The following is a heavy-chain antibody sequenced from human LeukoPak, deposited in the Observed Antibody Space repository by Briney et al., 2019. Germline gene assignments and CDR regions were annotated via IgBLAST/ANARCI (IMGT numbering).Heavy chain of an antibody. CDR3: ARVPHLYYGSGSYQLDY. V-gene: IGHV3-23*01. CDR2: ISGSGGST. Sequence: GGSLRLSCAASGFSFSGYALSWVRQAPGKGLEWVSAISGSGGSTYYADSVKGRFSVSRDNSKRALSLQMSSLRVDDTAVYYCARVPHLYYGSGSYQLDYWGQGILVTVSS. D-gene: IGHD3-10*01. CDR1: GFSFSGYA. J-gene: IGHJ4*02.